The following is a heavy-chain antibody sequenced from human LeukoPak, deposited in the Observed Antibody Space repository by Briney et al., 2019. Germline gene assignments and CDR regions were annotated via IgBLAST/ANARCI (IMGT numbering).Heavy chain of an antibody. V-gene: IGHV3-23*01. Sequence: GGSLRLSCAASGFTFSSYAMSWVRQAPGKRLEWVSAISGSGGSTYYADSVKGRFTISRDNSKNTLYLQMNSLRAEDTDVYYCAKSGGSWTNYFDYWGQGTLVTVSS. CDR3: AKSGGSWTNYFDY. CDR1: GFTFSSYA. CDR2: ISGSGGST. J-gene: IGHJ4*02. D-gene: IGHD3-16*01.